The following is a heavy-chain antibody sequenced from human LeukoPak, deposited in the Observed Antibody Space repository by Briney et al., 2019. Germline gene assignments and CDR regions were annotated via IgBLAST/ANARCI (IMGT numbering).Heavy chain of an antibody. CDR1: GFTFSTYT. D-gene: IGHD2-2*01. CDR3: ARSWDIVVVPAATNWFDP. CDR2: ISGSSSYI. V-gene: IGHV3-21*01. J-gene: IGHJ5*02. Sequence: GGSLGLSCAASGFTFSTYTMTWVRQAPGKGLEWVSSISGSSSYIYYADSVKGRFTISRDNAKDSLYLQMNSLRAEDTAVYYCARSWDIVVVPAATNWFDPWGQGTLVTVSS.